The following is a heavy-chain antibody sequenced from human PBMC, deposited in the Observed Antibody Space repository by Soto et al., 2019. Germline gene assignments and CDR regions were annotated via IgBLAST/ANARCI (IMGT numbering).Heavy chain of an antibody. CDR1: GLTFNNVW. CDR3: AITAMINRDSSTSFDY. V-gene: IGHV3-15*01. D-gene: IGHD5-18*01. J-gene: IGHJ4*02. Sequence: PGGSVRLSCAASGLTFNNVWMTWVRQAPGKGLEWVGRIKSKSDGETADVAAPVKARFTISRDDSKNTVFLELNSLKSEDTALYYCAITAMINRDSSTSFDYWGRGTQVTVSS. CDR2: IKSKSDGETA.